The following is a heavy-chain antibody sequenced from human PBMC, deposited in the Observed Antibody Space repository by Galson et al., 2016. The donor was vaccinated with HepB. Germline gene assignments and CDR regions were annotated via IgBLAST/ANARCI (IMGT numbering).Heavy chain of an antibody. CDR1: GFTVYGNY. D-gene: IGHD3-3*01. CDR2: IYSRGDT. Sequence: SLRLSCAASGFTVYGNYMSWVRQAPGKGLEWVSLIYSRGDTYYADSVKGRLTISRDFSKNTVSLQIDSLTAEDTALYYCARVVGFWNGYSYLFHGLDVWGQGTTVTVSS. V-gene: IGHV3-53*01. CDR3: ARVVGFWNGYSYLFHGLDV. J-gene: IGHJ6*02.